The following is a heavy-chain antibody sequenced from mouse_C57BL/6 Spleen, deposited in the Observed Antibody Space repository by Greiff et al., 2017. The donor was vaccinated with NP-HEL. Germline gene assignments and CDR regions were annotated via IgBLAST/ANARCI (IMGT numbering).Heavy chain of an antibody. CDR1: GYTFTSYW. J-gene: IGHJ4*01. CDR2: INPNNGGT. D-gene: IGHD1-1*01. V-gene: IGHV1-55*01. Sequence: QVQLQQPGAELVKPGASVKMSCKASGYTFTSYWITWVKQRPGQGLEWIGDINPNNGGTSYNQKFKGKATLTVDKSSSTAYMELRSLTSEDSAVYYCARSTAIYYYGAMDYWGQGTSVTVSS. CDR3: ARSTAIYYYGAMDY.